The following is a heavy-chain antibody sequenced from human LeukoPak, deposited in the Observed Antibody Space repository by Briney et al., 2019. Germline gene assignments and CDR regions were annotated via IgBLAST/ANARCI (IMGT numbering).Heavy chain of an antibody. CDR3: ARGGSYYGY. CDR1: GGSISSHY. Sequence: PSETLSLTCSVSGGSISSHYWSWIRQPPGKGLEWIGNIYYSGSTNYNPSLKSRVTISLDTSKSQFSLQLSSVTAADTAVYYCARGGSYYGYWGQGTLVTVSS. V-gene: IGHV4-59*08. CDR2: IYYSGST. D-gene: IGHD1-26*01. J-gene: IGHJ4*02.